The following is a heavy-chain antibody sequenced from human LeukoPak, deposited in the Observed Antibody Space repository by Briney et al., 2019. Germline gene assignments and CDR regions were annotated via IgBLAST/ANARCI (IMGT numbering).Heavy chain of an antibody. Sequence: ASVKVSCKASGYTFTNYYIHWVRQAPGQGLEWMGIINPRGGSASYAQKFQGRVTMTRDTSTSTVYMELSSLRSADTALYYCAREIVPIQLHLWGSAFDYWGQGSLVTVSS. V-gene: IGHV1-46*01. CDR2: INPRGGSA. CDR3: AREIVPIQLHLWGSAFDY. CDR1: GYTFTNYY. D-gene: IGHD5-18*01. J-gene: IGHJ4*02.